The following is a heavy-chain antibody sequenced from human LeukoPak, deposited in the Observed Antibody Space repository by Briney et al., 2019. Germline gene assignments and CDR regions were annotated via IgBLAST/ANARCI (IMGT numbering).Heavy chain of an antibody. CDR2: IYPNSGGT. CDR3: ARPNGFYYDSSGYYSGDAFDI. CDR1: GYTFTGYY. V-gene: IGHV1-2*02. D-gene: IGHD3-22*01. Sequence: ASVKVSCKASGYTFTGYYMHWVRQAPGQGLEGMGWIYPNSGGTNYAQKFQGRVTMTRDTSISTAYMELSRLRSDDTAVYYCARPNGFYYDSSGYYSGDAFDIWGQGTMVTVSS. J-gene: IGHJ3*02.